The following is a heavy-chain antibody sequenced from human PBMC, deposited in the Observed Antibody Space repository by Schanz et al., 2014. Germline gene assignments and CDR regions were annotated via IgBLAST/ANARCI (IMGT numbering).Heavy chain of an antibody. CDR1: GFTFSSYA. D-gene: IGHD6-19*01. CDR3: AIIGVMVAVAGTRADY. CDR2: IATSSSTR. V-gene: IGHV3-48*01. Sequence: EVQLLESGGGLVQPGGSLRLSCAASGFTFSSYAMSWVRQAPGKGLEWVSHIATSSSTRHYADSVKGRVTISRDNAKNSVSLQMNRLRAEDTALYYCAIIGVMVAVAGTRADYWGQGTLVTVSS. J-gene: IGHJ4*02.